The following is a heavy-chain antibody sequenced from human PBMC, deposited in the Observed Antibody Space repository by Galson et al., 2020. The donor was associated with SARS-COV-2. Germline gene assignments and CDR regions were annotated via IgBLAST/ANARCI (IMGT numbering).Heavy chain of an antibody. CDR2: IYYSGSI. Sequence: SETLSLTCTVSGGSTSSYYWTWIRQPPGKGLEWIGYIYYSGSINYNPSLKSRLTMSLDRSKKQFSLNLRSVTAADTAVYYCASVAIKKDAFDMWGQGTVVTVSS. J-gene: IGHJ3*02. CDR1: GGSTSSYY. V-gene: IGHV4-59*13. CDR3: ASVAIKKDAFDM. D-gene: IGHD5-12*01.